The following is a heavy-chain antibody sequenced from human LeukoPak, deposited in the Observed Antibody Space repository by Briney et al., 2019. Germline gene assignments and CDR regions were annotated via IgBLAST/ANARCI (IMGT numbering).Heavy chain of an antibody. CDR1: GFTFSSYG. CDR2: IRYDGSNK. D-gene: IGHD6-19*01. CDR3: AKDLGPVALNGGDY. J-gene: IGHJ4*02. Sequence: GGSLRLSCAASGFTFSSYGMHWVRQAPGRGLEGVAFIRYDGSNKYYADSGKGRFTISRDNSKNTLYLQMNSLRPDARAVYYGAKDLGPVALNGGDYWGQGTLVTVSS. V-gene: IGHV3-30*02.